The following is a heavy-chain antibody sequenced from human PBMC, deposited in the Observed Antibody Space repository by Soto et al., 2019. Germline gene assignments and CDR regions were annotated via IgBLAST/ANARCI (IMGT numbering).Heavy chain of an antibody. D-gene: IGHD3-10*01. CDR2: ISSSSSYI. Sequence: LRLSCAASGFTFSSYSMNWVRQAPGKGLEWVSSISSSSSYIYYADSVKGRFTISRDNAKNSLYLQMNSLRAEDTAVYYCARDIWFGELLSHWGQGTLVTVSS. V-gene: IGHV3-21*01. CDR3: ARDIWFGELLSH. CDR1: GFTFSSYS. J-gene: IGHJ4*02.